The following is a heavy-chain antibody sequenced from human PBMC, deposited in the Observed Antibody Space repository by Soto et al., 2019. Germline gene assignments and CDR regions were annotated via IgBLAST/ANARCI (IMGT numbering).Heavy chain of an antibody. CDR2: ISYDGSNK. J-gene: IGHJ3*02. V-gene: IGHV3-30*03. D-gene: IGHD6-19*01. CDR1: GFTFSSYG. Sequence: QVQLVESGGGVVQPGRSLRLSCAASGFTFSSYGMHWVRQAPGKGLEWVAVISYDGSNKYYADSVKGRFTISRDNSKNPLYLQMNSLRAEDTAVYYCAEIAVAGMSGAFDIWGQGTMVTVSS. CDR3: AEIAVAGMSGAFDI.